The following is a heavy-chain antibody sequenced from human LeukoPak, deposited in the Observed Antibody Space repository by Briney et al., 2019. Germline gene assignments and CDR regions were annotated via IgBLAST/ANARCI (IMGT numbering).Heavy chain of an antibody. CDR3: ARDRTQGYYYYYYMDV. Sequence: SVKVSCKASGYTFTSYAMNWVRQAPGQGLEWMGGIIPIFDTANYAQKFQGRVTITADKSTSTAYMELSSLRSEDTAVYYCARDRTQGYYYYYYMDVWGKGTTVTVSS. J-gene: IGHJ6*03. CDR1: GYTFTSYA. D-gene: IGHD1-14*01. V-gene: IGHV1-69*06. CDR2: IIPIFDTA.